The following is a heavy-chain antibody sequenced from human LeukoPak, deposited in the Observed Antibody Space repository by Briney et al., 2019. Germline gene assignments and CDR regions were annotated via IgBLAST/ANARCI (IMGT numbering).Heavy chain of an antibody. Sequence: ASVKVSCKASGGTFSSYAISWVRQAPGQGLEWMGRIIPILGIANYAQKFQGRVTITAGKSTSTAYMELSSLRSEDTAVYYCATDSLYGSAWGYWGQGTLVTVSS. D-gene: IGHD3-10*01. CDR3: ATDSLYGSAWGY. J-gene: IGHJ4*02. V-gene: IGHV1-69*04. CDR1: GGTFSSYA. CDR2: IIPILGIA.